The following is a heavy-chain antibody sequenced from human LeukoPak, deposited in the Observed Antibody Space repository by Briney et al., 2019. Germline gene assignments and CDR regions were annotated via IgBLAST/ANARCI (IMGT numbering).Heavy chain of an antibody. CDR1: GFTFDDYA. CDR3: AKAVEPRALARPYGMDV. J-gene: IGHJ6*02. V-gene: IGHV3-43*02. CDR2: ISGDGIRI. Sequence: GGCLRLSCAASGFTFDDYAMHWVRQAPGKGLEWVSLISGDGIRIHYADSVKGRFTISRDDSKNSLYLQMSRLRAEDTALYYCAKAVEPRALARPYGMDVWGQGTRVTVSS. D-gene: IGHD2-2*01.